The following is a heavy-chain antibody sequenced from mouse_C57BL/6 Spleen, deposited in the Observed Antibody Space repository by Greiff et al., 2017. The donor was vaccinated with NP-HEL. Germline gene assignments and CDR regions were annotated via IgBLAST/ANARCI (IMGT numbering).Heavy chain of an antibody. J-gene: IGHJ2*01. Sequence: EVKVEESGAELVRPGASVKLSCTASGFNITDDYMHWVKQRPEQGLEWIGWIDPENGDTEYASKFQGKATITADTSSNTAYLQLSSLTTEDTAVYYCSTGLGGTRGGYVDYWGQGTTLTVSS. CDR1: GFNITDDY. CDR2: IDPENGDT. CDR3: STGLGGTRGGYVDY. V-gene: IGHV14-4*01. D-gene: IGHD4-1*01.